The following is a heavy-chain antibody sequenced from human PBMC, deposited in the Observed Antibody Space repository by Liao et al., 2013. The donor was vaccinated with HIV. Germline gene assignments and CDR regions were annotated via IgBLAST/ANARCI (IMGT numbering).Heavy chain of an antibody. CDR2: INHSGST. CDR1: GGSFSGYY. Sequence: QVQLQQWGAGLLKPSETLSLTCAVYGGSFSGYYWSWIRQPPGKGLEWIGEINHSGSTNYNPSLKSRVTISVDTSKNQVSLKLSSVTAADTAVYYCARRAGDFDMDGHWYFDLWGRGTLVTVSS. CDR3: ARRAGDFDMDGHWYFDL. J-gene: IGHJ2*01. D-gene: IGHD3-9*01. V-gene: IGHV4-34*01.